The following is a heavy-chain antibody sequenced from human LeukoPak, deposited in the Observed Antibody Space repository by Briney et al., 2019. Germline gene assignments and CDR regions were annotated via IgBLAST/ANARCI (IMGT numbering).Heavy chain of an antibody. Sequence: PGGSLRLSCAASGLTVNSNYMSWVRQAPGKGLEWVSIIYSGGNTYYADSVKGRFTISRDNSKNTLYLQMNSLRAEDTAVYYCAKEGALWFGELLFDYWGQGTLVTVSS. CDR3: AKEGALWFGELLFDY. J-gene: IGHJ4*02. CDR1: GLTVNSNY. V-gene: IGHV3-53*01. D-gene: IGHD3-10*01. CDR2: IYSGGNT.